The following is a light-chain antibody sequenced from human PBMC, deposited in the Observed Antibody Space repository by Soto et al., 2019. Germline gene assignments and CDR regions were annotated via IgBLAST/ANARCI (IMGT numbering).Light chain of an antibody. CDR3: QQYNKWPLS. Sequence: IVMTQSPATLSVAPGEGATLSCRASESISRDLAWYQQKPGQSPRLLIFGAFTRATGVPARFSGSGSGTEFTLTVSRLKSEDVAVYYCQQYNKWPLSFGGGTKVEMK. V-gene: IGKV3D-15*01. CDR2: GAF. CDR1: ESISRD. J-gene: IGKJ4*01.